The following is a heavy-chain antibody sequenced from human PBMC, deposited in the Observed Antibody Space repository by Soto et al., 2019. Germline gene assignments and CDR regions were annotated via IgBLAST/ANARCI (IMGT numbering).Heavy chain of an antibody. CDR2: ISYDGSNK. D-gene: IGHD3-22*01. CDR1: GFTFSSYG. J-gene: IGHJ3*02. CDR3: AKGYDSSGYGAFDI. V-gene: IGHV3-30*18. Sequence: QVQLVESGGGVVEHGRSLRLSCAASGFTFSSYGMHWVRQAPGKGLEWVAVISYDGSNKYYADSVKGRFTISRDNSKNTLYLQMNSLRAEDTAVYYCAKGYDSSGYGAFDIWGQGTMVTVSS.